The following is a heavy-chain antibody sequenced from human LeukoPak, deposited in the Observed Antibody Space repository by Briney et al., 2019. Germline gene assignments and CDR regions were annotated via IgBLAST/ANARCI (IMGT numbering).Heavy chain of an antibody. J-gene: IGHJ6*03. CDR2: ISYDGSNK. CDR1: GFTFSSYA. CDR3: ARDAGPITMVRGVPWDDYYYYMDV. Sequence: GRSLRLSCAASGFTFSSYAMHWVRQAPGKGLEWVAVISYDGSNKYYADSVKGRFTISRDNSKNTLYLQMNSLRAEDTAVYYCARDAGPITMVRGVPWDDYYYYMDVWGKGTTVTVSS. D-gene: IGHD3-10*01. V-gene: IGHV3-30-3*01.